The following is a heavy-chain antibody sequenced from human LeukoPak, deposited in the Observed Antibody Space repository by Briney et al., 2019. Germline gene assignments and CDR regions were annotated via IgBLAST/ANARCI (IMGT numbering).Heavy chain of an antibody. CDR2: ISGDGVSP. J-gene: IGHJ4*02. D-gene: IGHD6-19*01. Sequence: PGGSLRLSCAASGFTFNNYALAWVRQTPEKGLECVSAISGDGVSPYYVDSVRGRFTISRDNSKNTLYLQMNSLRAEDTAVYYCAKDRSSSRSLDYWGQGTLVTVSS. CDR1: GFTFNNYA. V-gene: IGHV3-23*01. CDR3: AKDRSSSRSLDY.